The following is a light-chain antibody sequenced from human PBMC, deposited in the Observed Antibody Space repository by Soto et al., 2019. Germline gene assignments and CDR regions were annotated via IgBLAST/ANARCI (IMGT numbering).Light chain of an antibody. CDR3: AAWDNILSAVV. V-gene: IGLV1-51*01. CDR1: SSNIGNNY. Sequence: QSVLTQPPSVSAAPGQKVAISCSGSSSNIGNNYVHWYQQLPGTAPKLLIYDNDNRPSGIPDRFSGSKSGTSATLGITGLQTGDEADYYCAAWDNILSAVVFGGGTKLTVL. CDR2: DND. J-gene: IGLJ2*01.